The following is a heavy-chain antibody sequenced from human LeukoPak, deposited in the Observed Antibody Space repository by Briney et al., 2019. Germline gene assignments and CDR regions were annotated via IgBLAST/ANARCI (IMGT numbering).Heavy chain of an antibody. CDR2: IIPIFGSA. D-gene: IGHD2-21*02. Sequence: SVKVSCKASGGTFSSYAISWVRQAPGQGLEWMGGIIPIFGSANYAQKFQGRVTITTDESTRTAYMELSSLRSEDTAVYYCARTFAGKYCGGDCYITLDYWGQGTLVTVSS. V-gene: IGHV1-69*05. CDR1: GGTFSSYA. CDR3: ARTFAGKYCGGDCYITLDY. J-gene: IGHJ4*02.